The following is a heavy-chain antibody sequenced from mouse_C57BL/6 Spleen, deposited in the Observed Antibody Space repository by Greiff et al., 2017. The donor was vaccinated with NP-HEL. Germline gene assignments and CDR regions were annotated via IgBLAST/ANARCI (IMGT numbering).Heavy chain of an antibody. CDR1: GYTFTSYW. CDR3: ARSHITTVVALDY. J-gene: IGHJ2*01. Sequence: QVQLQQPGAELVMPGASVKLSCKASGYTFTSYWMHWVKQRPGQGFEWIGEIDPSDSYTNYNQKFKGKSTLTVDKSSSTAYMQLSSLTSEDSAVYYCARSHITTVVALDYWGQGTTLTVSS. D-gene: IGHD1-1*01. CDR2: IDPSDSYT. V-gene: IGHV1-69*01.